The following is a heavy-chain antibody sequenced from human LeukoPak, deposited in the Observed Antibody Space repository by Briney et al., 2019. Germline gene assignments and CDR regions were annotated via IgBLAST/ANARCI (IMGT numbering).Heavy chain of an antibody. V-gene: IGHV3-21*01. CDR1: GFTFSSYS. CDR2: ISSSSSYI. Sequence: GGSLRLSCAASGFTFSSYSMNWVRQAPGKGLEWVSSISSSSSYIYYADSVKGRFTISRDNAKNSLYLQINSLRVEDTAVYYCARALAVAGTGYWGQGTLVTVSS. J-gene: IGHJ4*02. D-gene: IGHD6-19*01. CDR3: ARALAVAGTGY.